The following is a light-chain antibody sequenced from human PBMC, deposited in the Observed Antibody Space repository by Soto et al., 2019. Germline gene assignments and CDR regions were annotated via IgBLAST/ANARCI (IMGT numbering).Light chain of an antibody. Sequence: DIGLTQSPGTLSLSPGDRATLSCRASQTISSTYLAWYQQNPGQAPRLLIYAASTRATGVPDRFSGSGSGTDFTLTISRLEPEDFAVYYCQQYGSSPKTFGQGTKVDIK. CDR1: QTISSTY. V-gene: IGKV3-20*01. J-gene: IGKJ1*01. CDR2: AAS. CDR3: QQYGSSPKT.